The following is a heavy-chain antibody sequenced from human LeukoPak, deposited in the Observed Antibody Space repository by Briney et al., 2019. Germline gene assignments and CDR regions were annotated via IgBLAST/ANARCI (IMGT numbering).Heavy chain of an antibody. J-gene: IGHJ3*02. Sequence: PSETLSLTCAVSGGTFITYYWNWMRQVPGKGLEWIGEINQSGRTNYNPSLKSRVTISVDTTKNHISLMQSFVTTPDKTVYYCARGWIVFWHNCYAYNNAFDIWGQGTMVTVSS. D-gene: IGHD2-2*01. V-gene: IGHV4-34*01. CDR2: INQSGRT. CDR1: GGTFITYY. CDR3: ARGWIVFWHNCYAYNNAFDI.